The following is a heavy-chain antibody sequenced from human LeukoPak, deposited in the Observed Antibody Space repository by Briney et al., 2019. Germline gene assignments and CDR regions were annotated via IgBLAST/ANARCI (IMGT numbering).Heavy chain of an antibody. D-gene: IGHD6-19*01. CDR2: IYYSGST. CDR3: ARAKGGGWNFDY. J-gene: IGHJ4*02. Sequence: PSETLSLTCTVSGGSISSGGYYWSWIRQHPGQGLEWIGYIYYSGSTYYNPSLKSRVTISVDTSKNQFSLKLSSVTAADTAVYYCARAKGGGWNFDYWGQGTLVTVSS. V-gene: IGHV4-31*03. CDR1: GGSISSGGYY.